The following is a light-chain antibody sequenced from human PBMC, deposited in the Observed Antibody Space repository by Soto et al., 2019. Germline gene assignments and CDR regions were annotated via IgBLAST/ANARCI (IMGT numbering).Light chain of an antibody. V-gene: IGKV3-11*01. CDR3: QQRSNRPRT. CDR1: QSVSSY. CDR2: DAS. Sequence: EIVLTQSPATLSLSPGERATLSCRASQSVSSYLAWYHQKPGQAPRLLIYDASNRVTGIPARFSGSGSGTDFTLTISSLEPEDFAVYYCQQRSNRPRTFGQGTKVEIK. J-gene: IGKJ1*01.